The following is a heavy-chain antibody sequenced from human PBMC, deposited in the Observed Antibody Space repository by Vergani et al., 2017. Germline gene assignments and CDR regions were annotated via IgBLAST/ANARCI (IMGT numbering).Heavy chain of an antibody. CDR3: AREEQRDNWFDP. V-gene: IGHV4-38-2*02. CDR2: IYHSWST. J-gene: IGHJ5*02. Sequence: QVQLQESGPGLVKPSETLSLTCAVPGYSISSGYYWGWIRQPPGKGLEWIGSIYHSWSTFYNPSLKSRVTISVDTSKNQFSLKLSSVTAADTAVYYGAREEQRDNWFDPWGQGTLVTVSS. D-gene: IGHD6-25*01. CDR1: GYSISSGYY.